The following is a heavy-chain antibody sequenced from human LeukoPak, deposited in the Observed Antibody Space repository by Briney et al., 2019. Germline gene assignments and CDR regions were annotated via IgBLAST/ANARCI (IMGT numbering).Heavy chain of an antibody. V-gene: IGHV4-34*01. J-gene: IGHJ4*02. D-gene: IGHD6-13*01. CDR3: ARERIGDSSSWYLTAYYFDY. Sequence: SETLSLTCAVYGGSFSGYYWSWIRQPPGKGLEWIGEINHSGSTNYNPSPTSRVTISVDTSKNQFSLKLSSVTAAAAAVYYCARERIGDSSSWYLTAYYFDYWGQGTLVTVSS. CDR1: GGSFSGYY. CDR2: INHSGST.